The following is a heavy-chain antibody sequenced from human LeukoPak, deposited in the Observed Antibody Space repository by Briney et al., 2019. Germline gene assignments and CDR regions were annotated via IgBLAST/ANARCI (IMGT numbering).Heavy chain of an antibody. Sequence: ASMTVSCKASGGTFSSYAISWVRQAPGQGLEWMGGIIPIFGTANYAQKFQGRVTITADESTSTAYMELSSLRSEDTAVYYCARDWAAAAGTHWGQGTLVTVSS. V-gene: IGHV1-69*13. J-gene: IGHJ4*02. CDR2: IIPIFGTA. D-gene: IGHD6-13*01. CDR3: ARDWAAAAGTH. CDR1: GGTFSSYA.